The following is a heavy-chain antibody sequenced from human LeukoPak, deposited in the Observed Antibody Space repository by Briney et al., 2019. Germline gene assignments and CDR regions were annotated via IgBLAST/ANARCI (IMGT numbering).Heavy chain of an antibody. Sequence: SETLSLTCTVSGGSISSGSYYWSWIRQPAGKGLECIGRIYTSDSTNYNPSLKRRVTILEEPSKNPFPLNLRSATAAATAVYDCARDLGYGNWFDPWGQGTLVTVSS. V-gene: IGHV4-61*02. J-gene: IGHJ5*02. D-gene: IGHD5-12*01. CDR1: GGSISSGSYY. CDR3: ARDLGYGNWFDP. CDR2: IYTSDST.